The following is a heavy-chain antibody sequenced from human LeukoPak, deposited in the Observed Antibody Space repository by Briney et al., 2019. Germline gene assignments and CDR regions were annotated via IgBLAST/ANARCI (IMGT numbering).Heavy chain of an antibody. V-gene: IGHV3-74*01. CDR2: INSDGSST. CDR1: GFTFSSYW. CDR3: ARDSSYSNYVQHYFDY. Sequence: GSLRLSCAASGFTFSSYWMHWVRQAPGKGLVWVSRINSDGSSTSYADSVKGRFTISRDNAKNTLYLQMNSLRAEDTAVYYCARDSSYSNYVQHYFDYWGQGTLVTVSS. D-gene: IGHD4-11*01. J-gene: IGHJ4*02.